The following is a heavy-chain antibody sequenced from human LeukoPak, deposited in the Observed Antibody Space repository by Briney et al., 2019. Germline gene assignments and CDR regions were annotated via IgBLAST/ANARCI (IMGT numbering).Heavy chain of an antibody. Sequence: PGGSLRLSCAASGFTFSSYAMSWVRQAPGKGLEWVSLISGDGGSTYYADSVKGRFTISRDNSKNSLYLQMNSLRTEDTALYYCAKLVGATPLDYWGQGALVTVSS. D-gene: IGHD1-26*01. J-gene: IGHJ4*02. V-gene: IGHV3-43*02. CDR2: ISGDGGST. CDR3: AKLVGATPLDY. CDR1: GFTFSSYA.